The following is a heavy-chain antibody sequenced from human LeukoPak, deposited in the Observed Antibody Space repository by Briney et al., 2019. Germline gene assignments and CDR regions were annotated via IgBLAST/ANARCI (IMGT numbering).Heavy chain of an antibody. CDR3: ARDSPRLLDATDAFDI. CDR1: GYTFTSYD. Sequence: ASVKVSCKASGYTFTSYDINWVRQATGQGLEWMGWISAYNGNTNYAQKLQGRVTMTTDTSTSTAYMELRSLRSDDTAVYYCARDSPRLLDATDAFDIWGQGTMVTVSS. D-gene: IGHD1-1*01. J-gene: IGHJ3*02. CDR2: ISAYNGNT. V-gene: IGHV1-18*01.